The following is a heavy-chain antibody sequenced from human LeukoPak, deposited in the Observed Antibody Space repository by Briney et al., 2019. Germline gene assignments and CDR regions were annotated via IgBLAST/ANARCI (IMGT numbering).Heavy chain of an antibody. Sequence: GGSLRLSCAASGFTVSSNYMSWVRQAPGKGLEGVSVIYSGGSTYYADSVKGRFTISRDNSKNTLYLQMNSLRAEDTAVYYCARGPCSGGSCYDYWGQGTLVTVSS. J-gene: IGHJ4*02. CDR3: ARGPCSGGSCYDY. D-gene: IGHD2-15*01. CDR1: GFTVSSNY. V-gene: IGHV3-53*01. CDR2: IYSGGST.